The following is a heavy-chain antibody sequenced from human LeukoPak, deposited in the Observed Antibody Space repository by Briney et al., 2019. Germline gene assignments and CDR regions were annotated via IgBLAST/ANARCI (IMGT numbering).Heavy chain of an antibody. CDR1: GFTFSRYG. CDR3: ARDGGSESYAFDY. J-gene: IGHJ4*02. D-gene: IGHD3-10*01. V-gene: IGHV3-30*02. Sequence: GGSLRLSCAASGFTFSRYGFHWVRQAPGKGLEWVTFISDSGGDKWFGDSVKGRFTISRDKSKNTVNLQMSSLRVEDTALYYCARDGGSESYAFDYWGQETLVTVSS. CDR2: ISDSGGDK.